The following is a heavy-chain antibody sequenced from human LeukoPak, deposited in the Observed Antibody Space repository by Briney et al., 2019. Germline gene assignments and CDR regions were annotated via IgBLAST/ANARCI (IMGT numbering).Heavy chain of an antibody. V-gene: IGHV4-34*01. Sequence: SEALSLTCAVYGGSFSGYYWSWIRQPPGKGLEWIGEINHSGSTNYNPSLKSRVTISVDTSKNQFSLKLSSVTAADTAVYYCARRYYGDYWGQGTLVTVSS. CDR3: ARRYYGDY. CDR1: GGSFSGYY. CDR2: INHSGST. J-gene: IGHJ4*02.